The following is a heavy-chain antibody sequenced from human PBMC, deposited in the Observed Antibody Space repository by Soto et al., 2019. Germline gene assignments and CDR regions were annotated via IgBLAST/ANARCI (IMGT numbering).Heavy chain of an antibody. J-gene: IGHJ4*02. Sequence: SETLSLTCAVYGGSLSGYYWSWIRQRPGQGLEWIGEINHSGSTNYNPSLKSRVTISVDTSKNQFSLKLSSVTAADTAVYYCARGKLSDYVWGSYRYHFDYWGQGTGVTVSS. CDR2: INHSGST. CDR1: GGSLSGYY. CDR3: ARGKLSDYVWGSYRYHFDY. D-gene: IGHD3-16*02. V-gene: IGHV4-34*01.